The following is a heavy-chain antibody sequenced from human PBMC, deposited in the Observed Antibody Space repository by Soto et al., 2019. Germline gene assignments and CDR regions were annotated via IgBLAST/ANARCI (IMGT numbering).Heavy chain of an antibody. Sequence: EVQLVESGGGLVKPGGSLRLSCAASGFTFSSYSMNWVRQAPGKGLEWVSSISSSSSYIYYADSVKGRFTISRDNAKNSLYLQMKSLRAEDTAVYYCASMPRCNYDSLTGTPYYYYYYYMDVWGKGTTVTVSS. V-gene: IGHV3-21*01. J-gene: IGHJ6*03. CDR2: ISSSSSYI. CDR3: ASMPRCNYDSLTGTPYYYYYYYMDV. D-gene: IGHD3-9*01. CDR1: GFTFSSYS.